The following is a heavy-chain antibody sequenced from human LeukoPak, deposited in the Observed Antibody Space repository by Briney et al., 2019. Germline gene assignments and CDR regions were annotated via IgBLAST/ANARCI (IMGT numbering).Heavy chain of an antibody. Sequence: PGGSLRLSCAASGFSFSDYYMSWIRQAPGKGLEWLSYISSRDSTVDYADSVKGRFTISRDNAKNSLYLQMNSLRAEDTAMYYCVRDNAVAMTLYWGQGTLVTVSS. D-gene: IGHD4-23*01. V-gene: IGHV3-11*01. CDR2: ISSRDSTV. J-gene: IGHJ4*02. CDR1: GFSFSDYY. CDR3: VRDNAVAMTLY.